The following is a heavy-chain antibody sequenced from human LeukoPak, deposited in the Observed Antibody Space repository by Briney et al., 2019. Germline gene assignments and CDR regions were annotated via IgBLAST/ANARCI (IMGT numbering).Heavy chain of an antibody. J-gene: IGHJ4*02. V-gene: IGHV1-69*13. Sequence: SVKVSCKASGYTFTGYYMHWVRQAPGQGLEWTGGIIPIFGTANYAQKFQGRVTITADESTSTAYMELSSLRSEDTAVYYCARDAISHEYYFDYWGQGTLVTVSS. CDR3: ARDAISHEYYFDY. CDR2: IIPIFGTA. CDR1: GYTFTGYY.